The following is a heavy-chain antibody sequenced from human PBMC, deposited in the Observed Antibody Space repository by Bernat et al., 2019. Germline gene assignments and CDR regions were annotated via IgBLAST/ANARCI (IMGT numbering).Heavy chain of an antibody. D-gene: IGHD2-15*01. J-gene: IGHJ4*02. CDR2: ISGSGGST. Sequence: EVQLLESGGGLVQPGGSLRLSCAASGFTFSSYAMSWVRQAPGKGLEWVSAISGSGGSTYYADSVKGRFTISRDNSKNTLYLQMNSLRVEDTAVYYCAKVHIVVVVAATPPYYFDYWGQGTLVTVSS. V-gene: IGHV3-23*01. CDR3: AKVHIVVVVAATPPYYFDY. CDR1: GFTFSSYA.